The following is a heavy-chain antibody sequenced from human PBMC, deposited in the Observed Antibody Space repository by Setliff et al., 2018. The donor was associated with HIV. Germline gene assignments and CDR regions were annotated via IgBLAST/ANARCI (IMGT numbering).Heavy chain of an antibody. V-gene: IGHV4-59*08. D-gene: IGHD2-2*01. Sequence: LSLTFTVSGGSISSHYWSWIRQPPGKGLEWIGYIYNSRSTNYHPSLKSRLTISIDTSKNQFSLKLSSVTAADTAVYYGARLGYCSRTTCYGYYYMDVWGKGTTVTVS. J-gene: IGHJ6*03. CDR1: GGSISSHY. CDR2: IYNSRST. CDR3: ARLGYCSRTTCYGYYYMDV.